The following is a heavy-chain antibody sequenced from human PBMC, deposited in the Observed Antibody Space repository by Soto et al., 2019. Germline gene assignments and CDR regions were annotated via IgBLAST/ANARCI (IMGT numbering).Heavy chain of an antibody. Sequence: PGGSLRLSCAASGFTFSSYAMHWVRQAPGKGLEWVAVISYDGSNKYYADSVKGRFTISRDNSKNTLYLQMNSLRAEDTAVYYCARRPNYDILTGYYPGMDVWGQGTTVTVSS. V-gene: IGHV3-30-3*01. D-gene: IGHD3-9*01. CDR2: ISYDGSNK. CDR1: GFTFSSYA. CDR3: ARRPNYDILTGYYPGMDV. J-gene: IGHJ6*02.